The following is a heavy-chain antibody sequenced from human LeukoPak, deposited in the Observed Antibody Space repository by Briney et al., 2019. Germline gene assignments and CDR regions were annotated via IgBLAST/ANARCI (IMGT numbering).Heavy chain of an antibody. CDR2: IYYSGST. Sequence: SETLSLTCSVSGGSVNSYYWSWIRQPPGKGLEWIGYIYYSGSTKYNPALKSRVTISADTSKNQFSLKLSSVTAADTAVYYCARDPRRWGDFSVGHWFDPWGQGTLVTVSS. V-gene: IGHV4-59*02. D-gene: IGHD5-24*01. J-gene: IGHJ5*02. CDR3: ARDPRRWGDFSVGHWFDP. CDR1: GGSVNSYY.